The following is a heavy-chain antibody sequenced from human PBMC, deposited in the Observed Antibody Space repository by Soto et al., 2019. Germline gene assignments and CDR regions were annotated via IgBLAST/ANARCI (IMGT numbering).Heavy chain of an antibody. J-gene: IGHJ6*02. Sequence: GGSLRLSCAASGFTFSSYSMNWVRQAPGKGLKWVSSISSSSSYIYYADSVKGRFTISRDNAKNSLYLQMNSLRAEDTAVYYCARATPRVRGGMDVWGQGTTVTVSS. CDR3: ARATPRVRGGMDV. D-gene: IGHD2-21*01. CDR2: ISSSSSYI. V-gene: IGHV3-21*01. CDR1: GFTFSSYS.